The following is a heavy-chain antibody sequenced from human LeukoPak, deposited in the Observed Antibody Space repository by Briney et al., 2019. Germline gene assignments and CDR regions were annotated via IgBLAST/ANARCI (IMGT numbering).Heavy chain of an antibody. J-gene: IGHJ4*02. D-gene: IGHD5-18*01. CDR1: GFTFSSYA. Sequence: GGSLRLSCAASGFTFSSYAMSSVRQAPGKGLEWVSAISGSGGSTYYADSVKGRFTISRDNSKNTLYLQMNSLRAEDTAVYYCAKVSSYGLTIDYWGQGTLVTVSS. CDR3: AKVSSYGLTIDY. CDR2: ISGSGGST. V-gene: IGHV3-23*01.